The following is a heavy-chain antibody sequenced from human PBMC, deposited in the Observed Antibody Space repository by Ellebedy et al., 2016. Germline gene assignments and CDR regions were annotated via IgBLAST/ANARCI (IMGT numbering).Heavy chain of an antibody. CDR1: GFTFSSYW. CDR2: INHSGST. V-gene: IGHV4-34*01. D-gene: IGHD2-2*01. Sequence: ESLKISXAASGFTFSSYWMSWVRQAPGKGLEWIGEINHSGSTNYNPSLKSRVTISVDTSKNQFSLKLSSVTAADTAVYYCARGGIVVVPFDYWGQGTLVTVSS. CDR3: ARGGIVVVPFDY. J-gene: IGHJ4*02.